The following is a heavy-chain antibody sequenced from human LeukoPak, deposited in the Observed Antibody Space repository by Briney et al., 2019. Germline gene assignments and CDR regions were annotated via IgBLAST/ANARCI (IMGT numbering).Heavy chain of an antibody. CDR1: GGSFSGYY. Sequence: SETLSLTCAVYGGSFSGYYWSWIRQPPGKGLEWIGYIYHSGSTYYNPSLKSRVTISVDRSKNQFSLKLSSVTAADTAVYYCAREGRTTVVPYYYYYMDVWGKGTTVTVSS. CDR3: AREGRTTVVPYYYYYMDV. D-gene: IGHD4-23*01. J-gene: IGHJ6*03. CDR2: IYHSGST. V-gene: IGHV4-34*01.